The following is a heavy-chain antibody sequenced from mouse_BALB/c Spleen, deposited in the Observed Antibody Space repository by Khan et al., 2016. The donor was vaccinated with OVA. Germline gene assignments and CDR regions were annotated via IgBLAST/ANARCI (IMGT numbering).Heavy chain of an antibody. CDR2: IFPGTGTT. D-gene: IGHD2-1*01. Sequence: QVQLKQSGAELVKPGASVKLSCKTSGYTFTSYWIQWVKQRPGQGLGWIGQIFPGTGTTYYNEKFKGKATLTVDTSSNTAYMQFSSLTSEDSAVYFCARGYFGNYEFAYWGQGTLVTVSP. V-gene: IGHV1S132*01. CDR1: GYTFTSYW. J-gene: IGHJ3*01. CDR3: ARGYFGNYEFAY.